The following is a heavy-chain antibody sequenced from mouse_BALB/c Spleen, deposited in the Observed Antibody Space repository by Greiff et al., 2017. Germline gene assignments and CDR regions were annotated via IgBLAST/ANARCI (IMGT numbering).Heavy chain of an antibody. CDR1: GYTFTDYW. CDR3: ARWGNYFDY. J-gene: IGHJ2*01. V-gene: IGHV1-69*01. Sequence: QVQLQQPGAELVMPGASVKMSCKASGYTFTDYWMHWVKQRPGQGLEWIGAIDTSDSYTSYNQKFKGKATLTVDESSSTAYMQLSSLTSEDSAVYYCARWGNYFDYWGQGTTLTVSS. CDR2: IDTSDSYT.